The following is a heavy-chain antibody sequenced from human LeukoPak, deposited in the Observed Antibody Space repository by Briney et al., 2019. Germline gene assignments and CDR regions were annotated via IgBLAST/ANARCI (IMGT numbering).Heavy chain of an antibody. J-gene: IGHJ3*02. V-gene: IGHV4-59*08. CDR3: ARHSRSGYIGYENAFDI. CDR1: GGSISSYY. CDR2: IYYSGST. D-gene: IGHD5-12*01. Sequence: PSETLSLTCTVSGGSISSYYWSWIRQPPGKALEWIGYIYYSGSTNYNPSLKSRVTISVDTSKNQFSLKLSSVTAADTGIYYCARHSRSGYIGYENAFDIWGQGTMVTVSS.